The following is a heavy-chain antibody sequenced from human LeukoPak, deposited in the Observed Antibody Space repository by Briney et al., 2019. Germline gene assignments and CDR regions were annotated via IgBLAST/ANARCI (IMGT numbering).Heavy chain of an antibody. CDR1: GFTLSSYG. Sequence: PGGSLRLSCAASGFTLSSYGMPWVRQAPGKGLEWVAVISYDGSNKYYADSVKGRFTISRDNSKNTLYLQMNSLRAEDTAVYYCAKDIGLRWEIDYWGQGTLVTVSS. CDR2: ISYDGSNK. V-gene: IGHV3-30*18. D-gene: IGHD4-17*01. CDR3: AKDIGLRWEIDY. J-gene: IGHJ4*02.